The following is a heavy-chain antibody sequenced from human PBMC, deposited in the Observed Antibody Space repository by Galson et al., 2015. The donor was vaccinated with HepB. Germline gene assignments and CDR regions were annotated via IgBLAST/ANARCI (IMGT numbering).Heavy chain of an antibody. J-gene: IGHJ6*02. Sequence: SLRLSCAASGFTVSSNYMTWVRQAPGKGLEWVALIYSNSETYYGDSLEGRFTISRDNSKNTVYLHINSLRAEGTAVYFCARETPVLGEYLYSMDVWGQGTSVTVSS. D-gene: IGHD4-17*01. CDR3: ARETPVLGEYLYSMDV. CDR2: IYSNSET. CDR1: GFTVSSNY. V-gene: IGHV3-66*01.